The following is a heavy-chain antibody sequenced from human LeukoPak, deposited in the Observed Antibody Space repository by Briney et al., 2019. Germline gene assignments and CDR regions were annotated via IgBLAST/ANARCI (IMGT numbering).Heavy chain of an antibody. CDR2: IIPIFGTA. D-gene: IGHD3-3*01. Sequence: GASVKVSCKASGGTLSSYAISWVRQAPGQGLEWMGGIIPIFGTANYAQKFQGRVTITTDESTSTAYMELSSLRSEDTAVYYCARDPYDFWSGPGGWFDPWGQGTLVTVSS. CDR1: GGTLSSYA. CDR3: ARDPYDFWSGPGGWFDP. J-gene: IGHJ5*02. V-gene: IGHV1-69*05.